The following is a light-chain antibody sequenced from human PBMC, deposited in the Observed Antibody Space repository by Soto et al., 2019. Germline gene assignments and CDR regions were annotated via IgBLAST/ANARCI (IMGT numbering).Light chain of an antibody. Sequence: EIVFSQSPATLSLSPGERATLSCRASQSVSSYLAWYQQKPGQAPRLLIYDASNRATGIPARFSGSGSGTDFTLTISSLEPEDFAVYYCQQYNNWPPITFGQGTRLAI. CDR2: DAS. V-gene: IGKV3-11*01. CDR1: QSVSSY. CDR3: QQYNNWPPIT. J-gene: IGKJ5*01.